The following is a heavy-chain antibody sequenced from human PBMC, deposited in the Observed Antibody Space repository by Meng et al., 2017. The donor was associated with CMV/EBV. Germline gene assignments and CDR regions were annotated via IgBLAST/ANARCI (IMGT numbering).Heavy chain of an antibody. CDR3: ARGYNWFDP. CDR2: IKQDGSEK. CDR1: GFTFSSYW. J-gene: IGHJ5*02. Sequence: GESLKISCAASGFTFSSYWMSWVRQAPGKGLEWVANIKQDGSEKYYVDSVKGRFTISRDNAENSLYLQMNSLRAEDTAVYYCARGYNWFDPWGQGTLVTVSS. V-gene: IGHV3-7*01.